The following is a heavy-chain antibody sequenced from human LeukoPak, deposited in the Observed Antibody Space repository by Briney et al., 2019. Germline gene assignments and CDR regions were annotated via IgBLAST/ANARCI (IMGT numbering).Heavy chain of an antibody. Sequence: GSLRLSCAASGFTFSNAWMSWVRQAPGKGLEWVGSIHHSGSTFYNPSLKSRVTISVDTSKNQFSLRLSSMTAADTAVYYCARHEAEMATILGNYWGQGTLVTVSS. J-gene: IGHJ4*02. D-gene: IGHD5-24*01. V-gene: IGHV4-38-2*01. CDR1: GFTFSNAW. CDR2: IHHSGST. CDR3: ARHEAEMATILGNY.